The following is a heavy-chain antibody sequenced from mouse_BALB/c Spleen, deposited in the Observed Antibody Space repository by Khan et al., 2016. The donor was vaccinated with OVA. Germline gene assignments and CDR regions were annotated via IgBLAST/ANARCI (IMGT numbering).Heavy chain of an antibody. V-gene: IGHV1S136*01. CDR3: VRPGNRYERVFDY. J-gene: IGHJ2*01. D-gene: IGHD2-14*01. Sequence: DVKLQESGPELVKPGASVKMSCKASGYTFTRYVMHWVKQKPGQGLEWIGYINPYNDGTKYNEKFKGKATLTSDKSSSTAYMELSSLTSEDSAVYYCVRPGNRYERVFDYWGQGTTLTVSS. CDR2: INPYNDGT. CDR1: GYTFTRYV.